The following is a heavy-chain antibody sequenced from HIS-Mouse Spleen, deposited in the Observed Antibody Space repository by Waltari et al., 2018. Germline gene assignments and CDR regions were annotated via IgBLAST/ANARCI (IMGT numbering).Heavy chain of an antibody. V-gene: IGHV4-4*07. CDR3: ARDFHDFWSGYYGGDKKHDAFDI. D-gene: IGHD3-3*01. Sequence: QVQLQESGPGLVKPSETLSLTCTVSGGSISSYYWSWIRQPAGKGLEWIGRIYTSGSTNDNPYRKSRVTMSVDTSKNQFSLKLSSVTAADTAVYYCARDFHDFWSGYYGGDKKHDAFDIWGQGTMVTVSS. CDR2: IYTSGST. J-gene: IGHJ3*02. CDR1: GGSISSYY.